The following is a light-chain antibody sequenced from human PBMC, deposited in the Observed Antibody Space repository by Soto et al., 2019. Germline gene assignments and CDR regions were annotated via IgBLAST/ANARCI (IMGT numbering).Light chain of an antibody. Sequence: EIVLTQSPGTLSLSPGERATLSCRASQSIRSHYLAWYQQKPGQAPRLLISGAHNRAPGIPDRFSGSESGTDFTIRISRLEPEDFAVYYCQQYGSSVTFGQGTKVEIK. CDR2: GAH. V-gene: IGKV3-20*01. CDR3: QQYGSSVT. J-gene: IGKJ1*01. CDR1: QSIRSHY.